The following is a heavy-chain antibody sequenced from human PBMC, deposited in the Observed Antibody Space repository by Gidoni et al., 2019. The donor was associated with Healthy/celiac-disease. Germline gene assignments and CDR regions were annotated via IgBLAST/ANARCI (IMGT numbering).Heavy chain of an antibody. Sequence: EVQLVESVGGLVQPGRLLRLSCTASGFTFGDYALSWVRQAPGKGLEWVGFSRSKAYGGTTEYAASVKGRFTISRDDSKSIAYLQMNSLKTEDTAVYYCTSTVEVGATDKYYFDYWGQGTLVTVSS. CDR3: TSTVEVGATDKYYFDY. D-gene: IGHD1-26*01. CDR2: SRSKAYGGTT. J-gene: IGHJ4*02. V-gene: IGHV3-49*04. CDR1: GFTFGDYA.